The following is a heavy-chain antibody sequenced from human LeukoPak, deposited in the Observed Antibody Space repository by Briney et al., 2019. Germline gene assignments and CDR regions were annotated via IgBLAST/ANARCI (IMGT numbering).Heavy chain of an antibody. D-gene: IGHD3-3*01. CDR3: ARRYFTSPGSFLPPEYYFDY. CDR1: GGTFSSHS. V-gene: IGHV1-69*06. J-gene: IGHJ4*02. Sequence: ASVKVSCKASGGTFSSHSISLVRQAPGQGLEWMGGLIPIFGTANYAQRFQGRVTITADKSTSTAYMELSSLSSEDTAVYYCARRYFTSPGSFLPPEYYFDYWGQGTLVTVSS. CDR2: LIPIFGTA.